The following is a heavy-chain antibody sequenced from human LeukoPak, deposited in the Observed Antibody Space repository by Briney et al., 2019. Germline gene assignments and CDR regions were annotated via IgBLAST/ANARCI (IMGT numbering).Heavy chain of an antibody. V-gene: IGHV1-2*02. Sequence: ASVKVSCKASGYTFTAYYIHWLRQAPGQGLEWAGWINPNNGASKYAQKFQGRVTMTGDTSISTAYMDLSSLRSDDTALYYCARDLPGDYRALTFDYWGQGTLVAVSS. J-gene: IGHJ4*02. CDR3: ARDLPGDYRALTFDY. D-gene: IGHD3-16*02. CDR1: GYTFTAYY. CDR2: INPNNGAS.